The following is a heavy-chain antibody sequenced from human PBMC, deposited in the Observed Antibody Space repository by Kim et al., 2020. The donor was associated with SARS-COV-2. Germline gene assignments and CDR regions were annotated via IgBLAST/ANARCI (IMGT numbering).Heavy chain of an antibody. CDR2: FDPEDGET. J-gene: IGHJ5*02. CDR1: GYTLTELS. Sequence: ASVKVSCKVSGYTLTELSMHWVRQAPGKGLEWMGGFDPEDGETIYAQKFQGRVTMTEDTSTDTAYMELSSLRSEDTAVYYCATDLAAGHYGGNWFDPWGQGTLVTVSS. D-gene: IGHD3-16*01. CDR3: ATDLAAGHYGGNWFDP. V-gene: IGHV1-24*01.